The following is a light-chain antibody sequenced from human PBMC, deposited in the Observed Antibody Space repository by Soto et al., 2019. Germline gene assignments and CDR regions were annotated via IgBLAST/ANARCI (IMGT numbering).Light chain of an antibody. CDR1: QSVSSSY. V-gene: IGKV3-20*01. CDR2: GAS. CDR3: QQYCSSPLFT. Sequence: EIVLTQSPGTLSLSPGERATLSCRASQSVSSSYLAWYQQKPGQAPRLLIYGASSRATGIPDRFSGSGSGTDFSLTISILEPEDFAVYYCQQYCSSPLFTFGPGTKVDSK. J-gene: IGKJ3*01.